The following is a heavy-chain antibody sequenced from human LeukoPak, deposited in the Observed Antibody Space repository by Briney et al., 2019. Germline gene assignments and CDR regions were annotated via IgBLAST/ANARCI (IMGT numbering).Heavy chain of an antibody. Sequence: ASVKVSCKASGYTFTGYYMHWVRQAPGQGLEWMGWINPNSGGTNYAQKFQGRVTMTRDTSISTAYMELSRLGSDDTAVYYCARGIGYYDFWVDYWGQGTLVTVSS. D-gene: IGHD3-3*01. CDR2: INPNSGGT. J-gene: IGHJ4*02. CDR1: GYTFTGYY. CDR3: ARGIGYYDFWVDY. V-gene: IGHV1-2*02.